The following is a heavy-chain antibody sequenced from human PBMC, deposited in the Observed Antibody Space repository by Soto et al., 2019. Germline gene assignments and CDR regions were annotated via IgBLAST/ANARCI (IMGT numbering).Heavy chain of an antibody. J-gene: IGHJ4*02. CDR3: ARVASSAAGIRFDY. CDR1: GFTISSYW. D-gene: IGHD6-13*01. Sequence: PGGALRLSCAASGFTISSYWMSWVRQAPGKGLERVANIKQDGSEKYYVDSVKGRFTISKDNAKNSLYLQLNSLRAEDTAVYYCARVASSAAGIRFDYWGQGTLVTVSS. V-gene: IGHV3-7*01. CDR2: IKQDGSEK.